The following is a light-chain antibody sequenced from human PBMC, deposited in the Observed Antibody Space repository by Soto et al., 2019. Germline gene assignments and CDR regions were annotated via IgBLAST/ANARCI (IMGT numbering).Light chain of an antibody. Sequence: TQSPATLSVSPVERTTLSCRASLGVSSAYLAWYQQKPGQTPRLLFNGASTRATGIPARFTGSGSGTEFILTISSLQSEDFAVYYCQQYDIWPPTFGQGTKVDIK. CDR1: LGVSSA. V-gene: IGKV3-15*01. CDR2: GAS. CDR3: QQYDIWPPT. J-gene: IGKJ1*01.